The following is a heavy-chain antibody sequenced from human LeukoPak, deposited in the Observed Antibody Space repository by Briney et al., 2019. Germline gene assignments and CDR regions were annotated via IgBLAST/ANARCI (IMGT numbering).Heavy chain of an antibody. Sequence: GASVKVSCKASGYTFTGYYMHWVRQAPGQGLEWMGWINPNSGGTNYAQKFQGWVAMTRDTSISTAYMELSRLRSDDTAVYYCAREGHYYDSSGYALDYGMDVWGQGTTVTVSS. CDR3: AREGHYYDSSGYALDYGMDV. CDR2: INPNSGGT. J-gene: IGHJ6*02. V-gene: IGHV1-2*04. D-gene: IGHD3-22*01. CDR1: GYTFTGYY.